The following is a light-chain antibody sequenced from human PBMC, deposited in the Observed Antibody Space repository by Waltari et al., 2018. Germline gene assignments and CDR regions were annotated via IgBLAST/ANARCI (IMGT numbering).Light chain of an antibody. J-gene: IGKJ3*01. V-gene: IGKV1-39*01. Sequence: DIQITQSPSSLSASVGDRVTITCRASQSISNYLNWYQQKPGKAPKLLIHSASTLESGVPSRFSCSGSGTDFALTISSLQPQDFATYYCQQSYSVPFTFGPGTKVDI. CDR3: QQSYSVPFT. CDR1: QSISNY. CDR2: SAS.